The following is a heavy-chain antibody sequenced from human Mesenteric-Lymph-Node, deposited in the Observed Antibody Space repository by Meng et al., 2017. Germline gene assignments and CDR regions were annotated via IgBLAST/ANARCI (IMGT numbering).Heavy chain of an antibody. CDR2: IYYSGST. J-gene: IGHJ4*02. Sequence: LRLPSAGPGLVKPSETLSLTCTVSGGSISSSSYYWGWIRQPPGKGLEWIGSIYYSGSTYYNPSLKSRVTISVDTSKNQFSLKLSSVTAADTAVYYCARDLDYWGQGTLVTVSS. V-gene: IGHV4-39*07. CDR3: ARDLDY. CDR1: GGSISSSSYY.